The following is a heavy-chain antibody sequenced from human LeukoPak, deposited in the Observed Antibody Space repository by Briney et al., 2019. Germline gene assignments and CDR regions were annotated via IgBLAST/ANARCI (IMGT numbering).Heavy chain of an antibody. V-gene: IGHV4-34*01. CDR3: ARRALGIYDY. D-gene: IGHD7-27*01. CDR1: GGSFSAYY. J-gene: IGHJ4*02. Sequence: SETLSLTCAVYGGSFSAYYWSWIRQSPGKGLEWIGEINHSGSTNYNLPLKSRVTISVDRSRNQFSLKLSSVTAADTAVYYCARRALGIYDYWGQGTLVTVSS. CDR2: INHSGST.